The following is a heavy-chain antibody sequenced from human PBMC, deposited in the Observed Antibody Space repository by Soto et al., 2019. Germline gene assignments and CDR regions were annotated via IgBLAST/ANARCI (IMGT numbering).Heavy chain of an antibody. CDR2: ISGSGADT. CDR3: ARGTLGYCSSTSCRGWDYYYYGMDV. Sequence: GGSLRLSCAPSGLIFSNYAMSWVRQARGKGLEWVSAISGSGADTYYTESVKGRFTISRDNFKNTLYLQMNSLRAEDTAVYYCARGTLGYCSSTSCRGWDYYYYGMDVWGQGTTVTVSS. CDR1: GLIFSNYA. J-gene: IGHJ6*02. V-gene: IGHV3-23*01. D-gene: IGHD2-2*01.